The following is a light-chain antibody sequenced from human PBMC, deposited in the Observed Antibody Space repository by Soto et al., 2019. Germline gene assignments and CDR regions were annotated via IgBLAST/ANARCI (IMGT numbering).Light chain of an antibody. CDR3: QVWDSSTVV. J-gene: IGLJ2*01. CDR1: NIGSNN. V-gene: IGLV3-9*01. Sequence: SYELTQPLSVSVALGQTAMITCGGNNIGSNNVHWYQQKPRQAPVLVIYRDSNRPSGIPERFSGSNSGNTATLTISRAQAGDEADYYCQVWDSSTVVFGGGTKLTVL. CDR2: RDS.